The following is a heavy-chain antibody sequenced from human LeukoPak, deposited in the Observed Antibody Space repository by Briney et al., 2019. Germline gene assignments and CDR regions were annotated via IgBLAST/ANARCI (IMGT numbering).Heavy chain of an antibody. CDR1: GGAGASISSSSYY. Sequence: SETLSLTCTVSGGAGASISSSSYYWGWIRQPPGKGPEWIGTIYYNGRTSYNPSLKSRVTISVDTSKNQFSLKLSFVTAADTAVYYCARVGSSTEYFDYWGQGTLVTVSS. J-gene: IGHJ4*02. CDR3: ARVGSSTEYFDY. CDR2: IYYNGRT. V-gene: IGHV4-39*07. D-gene: IGHD2-2*01.